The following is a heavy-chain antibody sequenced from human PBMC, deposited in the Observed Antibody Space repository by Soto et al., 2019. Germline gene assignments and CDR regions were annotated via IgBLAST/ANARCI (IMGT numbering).Heavy chain of an antibody. V-gene: IGHV4-59*01. D-gene: IGHD6-25*01. CDR3: ARGGSGWPNWFDP. J-gene: IGHJ5*02. CDR1: NGSISDYY. CDR2: IYYSGST. Sequence: SETLSLTSTVSNGSISDYYWSWVRQPPGKGLEWIGYIYYSGSTKYNPSLKSRVTISLDTSKNQFSLNLRSVTAADTAVYYCARGGSGWPNWFDPWGQGTLVTVSS.